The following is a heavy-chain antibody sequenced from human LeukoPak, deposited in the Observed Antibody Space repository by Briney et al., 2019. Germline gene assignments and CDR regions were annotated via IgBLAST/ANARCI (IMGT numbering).Heavy chain of an antibody. D-gene: IGHD2/OR15-2a*01. CDR1: GDSICNSY. J-gene: IGHJ4*02. V-gene: IGHV4-59*01. CDR2: IYYSGST. CDR3: ARFYRRDYFDY. Sequence: PSETLSLTCTVSGDSICNSYWSWIRQPPGKGLEWIAYIYYSGSTNYNPSLKSRVTISIDTSKNQFSLRLSSVTAADTAMYYCARFYRRDYFDYWGQGTLVTVSS.